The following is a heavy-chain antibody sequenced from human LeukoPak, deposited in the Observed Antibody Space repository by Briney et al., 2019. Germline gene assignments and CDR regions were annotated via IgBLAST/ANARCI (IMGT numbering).Heavy chain of an antibody. CDR1: GFTFSSYA. CDR2: ISGGSGSS. J-gene: IGHJ4*02. V-gene: IGHV3-23*01. D-gene: IGHD1-1*01. CDR3: AKGRDNWNDGVDY. Sequence: SGGSLRLSCAASGFTFSSYAMNWVRQAPGKGLEWVSAISGGSGSSSYADSVKGRFTISRDNSKNTLYLQMNSLRDEDTAVYYCAKGRDNWNDGVDYWGQGTLVTVSS.